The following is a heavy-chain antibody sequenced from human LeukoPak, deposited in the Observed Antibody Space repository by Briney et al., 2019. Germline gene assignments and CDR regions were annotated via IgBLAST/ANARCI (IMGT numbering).Heavy chain of an antibody. J-gene: IGHJ4*02. V-gene: IGHV3-48*01. D-gene: IGHD3-16*02. CDR2: ISSSSSSTI. CDR3: ARDPYDYVWGSYRYYFDY. Sequence: GGSLRLSCAASGFTFSSYSMNWVRQAPGKGLEWVSYISSSSSSTIYYADSVKGRFTISRDNAKNSLYLQMNSLRAEDTAVYYCARDPYDYVWGSYRYYFDYWGQGTLVTVSS. CDR1: GFTFSSYS.